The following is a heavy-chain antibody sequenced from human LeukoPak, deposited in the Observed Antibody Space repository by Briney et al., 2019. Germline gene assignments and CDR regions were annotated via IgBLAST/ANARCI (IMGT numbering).Heavy chain of an antibody. J-gene: IGHJ4*02. CDR1: GGSISSYY. CDR2: IYYSGNT. D-gene: IGHD2-21*01. Sequence: PSETLSLTCTVSGGSISSYYWSWIRQPPGKGLEWIGYIYYSGNTNYIPSLKSRATISLDTSKNQFSLRLSSVTAADTAVYFCAGGRGYCGGASCPPFDFWGQGTLVTVSS. V-gene: IGHV4-59*01. CDR3: AGGRGYCGGASCPPFDF.